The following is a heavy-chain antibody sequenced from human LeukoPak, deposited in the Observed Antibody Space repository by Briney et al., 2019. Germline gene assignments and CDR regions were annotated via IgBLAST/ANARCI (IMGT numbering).Heavy chain of an antibody. D-gene: IGHD3-10*01. CDR2: MNPNTGRT. Sequence: ASVKVSCKASRYTFTSYDINWVREAAGHGLEWMGWMNPNTGRTGYTQKFQGRITMTRDTSINTAYMELTNLRSEDTAIYYCARLSQTPDYYTLGGYYYLGYWGQGTPVTVSS. J-gene: IGHJ4*02. CDR3: ARLSQTPDYYTLGGYYYLGY. CDR1: RYTFTSYD. V-gene: IGHV1-8*01.